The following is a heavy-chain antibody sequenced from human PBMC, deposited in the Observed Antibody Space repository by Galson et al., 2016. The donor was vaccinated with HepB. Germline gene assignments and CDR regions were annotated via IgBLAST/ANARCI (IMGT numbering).Heavy chain of an antibody. Sequence: SVKVSCKASGGTFSSYAISWVRQAPGQGLEWMGVIIPMFGIPNYAQNFQGRVTITADESTSTAYMELSSLRSEDTAVYYCARGRDYYDNNGYAYWGQGTLVTVSS. CDR3: ARGRDYYDNNGYAY. CDR1: GGTFSSYA. D-gene: IGHD3-22*01. CDR2: IIPMFGIP. J-gene: IGHJ4*02. V-gene: IGHV1-69*13.